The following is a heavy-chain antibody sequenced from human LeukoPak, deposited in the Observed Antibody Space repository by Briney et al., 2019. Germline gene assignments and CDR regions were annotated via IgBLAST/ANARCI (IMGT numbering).Heavy chain of an antibody. Sequence: ASVKVSCKASGGTFSTNAISWVRQAPGQGLKWMGGLIPLFGSAHYAQKLQGRVTITTDESTSTAYMVLSSLRSDDTAIYYCARGGDPYESTGFFAGPFDYWGQGTLVTVSS. D-gene: IGHD6-19*01. CDR1: GGTFSTNA. CDR2: LIPLFGSA. CDR3: ARGGDPYESTGFFAGPFDY. J-gene: IGHJ4*02. V-gene: IGHV1-69*05.